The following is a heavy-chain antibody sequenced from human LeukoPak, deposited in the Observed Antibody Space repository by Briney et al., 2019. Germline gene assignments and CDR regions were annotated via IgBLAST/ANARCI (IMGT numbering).Heavy chain of an antibody. CDR3: AGELDGFVRAFDI. J-gene: IGHJ3*02. Sequence: ASVKVSCNASGYTFTSYGISWVRQAPGQGLEWMGWISAYNGNTNYAQKLQGRVTMTTDTSTTTAYMELRSLRSDDTAVYYCAGELDGFVRAFDIWAKGQWSPSLQ. V-gene: IGHV1-18*01. D-gene: IGHD1-1*01. CDR1: GYTFTSYG. CDR2: ISAYNGNT.